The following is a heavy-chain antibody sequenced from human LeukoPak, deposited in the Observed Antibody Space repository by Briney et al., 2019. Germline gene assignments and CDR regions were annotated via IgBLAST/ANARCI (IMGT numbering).Heavy chain of an antibody. CDR3: ARRSYGDYSFDY. CDR2: IYYSGNA. J-gene: IGHJ4*02. V-gene: IGHV4-59*01. D-gene: IGHD4-17*01. Sequence: SETLSLTCTVSGGSISSYYWSWIRQPAGKGLEWIGYIYYSGNAIYNPSLKSRVTISVDTSKNQFSLKLSSVTAADTAVYYCARRSYGDYSFDYWGQGTLVTVSS. CDR1: GGSISSYY.